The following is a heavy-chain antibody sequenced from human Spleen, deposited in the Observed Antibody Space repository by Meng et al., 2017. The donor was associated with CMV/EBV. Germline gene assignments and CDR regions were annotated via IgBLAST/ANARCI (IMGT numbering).Heavy chain of an antibody. CDR1: GFTVGDFA. CDR3: TRFSTSYGSDY. D-gene: IGHD3-10*01. Sequence: GESLKISCTGSGFTVGDFAVSWVRQAPGKGLEWVGFIRSKAHGGITEYAASVKGRFIISRDDSKSIVYLQMNSLKTEDTAVYYCTRFSTSYGSDYWGQGTLVTVSS. V-gene: IGHV3-49*04. CDR2: IRSKAHGGIT. J-gene: IGHJ4*02.